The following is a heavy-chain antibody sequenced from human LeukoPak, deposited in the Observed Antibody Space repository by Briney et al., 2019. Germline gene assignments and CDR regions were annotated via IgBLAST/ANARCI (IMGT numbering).Heavy chain of an antibody. D-gene: IGHD3-10*01. CDR1: GDSVSSNSAA. Sequence: SQTLSLTCAISGDSVSSNSAAWTWIRQSPSRGLEWLGRTYYKSKWYDDYAVSVRSRIIINSDTSRNQFSLQLRSVTPEDTAVYFCARLKVTLVRGIIYDYYGLDVWGQGTPVSVSS. V-gene: IGHV6-1*01. J-gene: IGHJ6*02. CDR3: ARLKVTLVRGIIYDYYGLDV. CDR2: TYYKSKWYD.